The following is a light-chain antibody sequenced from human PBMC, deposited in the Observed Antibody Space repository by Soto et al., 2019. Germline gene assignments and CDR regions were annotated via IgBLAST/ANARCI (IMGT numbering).Light chain of an antibody. Sequence: QSALTQPRSVSGSPGQSVTISCTGTSSDVGGYNYVSWYQQHPGKAPKLMIYDVSNRPSGVSDRFSGSKSGNTTSLTISWRQAADEEDYYCCSYATSYTLVFGGGTKLTVL. V-gene: IGLV2-11*01. CDR3: CSYATSYTLV. J-gene: IGLJ3*02. CDR2: DVS. CDR1: SSDVGGYNY.